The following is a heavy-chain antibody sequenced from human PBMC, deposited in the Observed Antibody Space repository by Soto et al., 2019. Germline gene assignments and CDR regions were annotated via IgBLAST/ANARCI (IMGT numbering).Heavy chain of an antibody. V-gene: IGHV4-59*01. CDR1: GGSISSYY. D-gene: IGHD3-3*01. CDR3: ARYYDFWSGPYYYYYGMDV. Sequence: PSETLSLTCTVSGGSISSYYWSWIRQPPGKGLEWIGYIYYSGSTNYNPSLKSRGTISVDTSKNQFSLKLSSVTAADTAVYYCARYYDFWSGPYYYYYGMDVWGQGTTVTVSS. CDR2: IYYSGST. J-gene: IGHJ6*02.